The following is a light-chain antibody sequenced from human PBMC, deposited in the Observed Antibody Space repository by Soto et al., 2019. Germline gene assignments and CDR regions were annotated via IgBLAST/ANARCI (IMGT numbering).Light chain of an antibody. Sequence: QSVLTQPSSVSGSPGQSITISLTGTNSDVGAYDFVSWYQQHPDKAPKLMIYEVRNRPSGVSNRFSGSKSVNTATLTISGLQAEDEADYYCSSYTTSSTRVFGTGTKVTVL. CDR3: SSYTTSSTRV. CDR1: NSDVGAYDF. CDR2: EVR. J-gene: IGLJ1*01. V-gene: IGLV2-14*03.